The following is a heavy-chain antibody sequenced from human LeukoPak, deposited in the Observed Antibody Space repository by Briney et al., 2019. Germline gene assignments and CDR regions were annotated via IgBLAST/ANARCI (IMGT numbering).Heavy chain of an antibody. J-gene: IGHJ4*02. CDR2: INPSGGST. CDR1: GYTFTSYY. D-gene: IGHD2-15*01. Sequence: ASVKVSCTASGYTFTSYYMHWVRPAPGQGLEWMGIINPSGGSTSYAQKFQGRVTMTRDTSISTAYMELSRLRSDDTAVYYCARDFGGLLDYWGQGTLVTVSS. V-gene: IGHV1-46*01. CDR3: ARDFGGLLDY.